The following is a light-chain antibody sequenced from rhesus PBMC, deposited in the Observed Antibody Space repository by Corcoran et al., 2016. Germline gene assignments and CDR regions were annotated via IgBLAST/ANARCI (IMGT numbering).Light chain of an antibody. Sequence: DIVMTQSPDSLAVSLGERVTINCKSSQSLLYSSNNKNYLAWYQKKPGQAPNLLIYGASTRESGVPDRVSGRGAGTDFTLTISGLQAEDVAVYYCQHYYSSPFTFGGGTKVEIK. CDR1: QSLLYSSNNKNY. CDR2: GAS. CDR3: QHYYSSPFT. V-gene: IGKV4-1*01. J-gene: IGKJ4*01.